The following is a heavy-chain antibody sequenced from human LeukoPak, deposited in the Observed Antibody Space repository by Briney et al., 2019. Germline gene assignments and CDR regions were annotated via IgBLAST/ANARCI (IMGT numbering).Heavy chain of an antibody. CDR3: ARASDPWLQLT. CDR1: GFTFSNYW. CDR2: IKQDGSEK. Sequence: PGGSLRLSCAASGFTFSNYWMIWVCQAPGKGLEWVGNIKQDGSEKRYADSVRGRFSISRDNAQTSLYLQMNSLRAEDTAVYYCARASDPWLQLTWGQGTLVTVSS. V-gene: IGHV3-7*05. D-gene: IGHD5-24*01. J-gene: IGHJ5*02.